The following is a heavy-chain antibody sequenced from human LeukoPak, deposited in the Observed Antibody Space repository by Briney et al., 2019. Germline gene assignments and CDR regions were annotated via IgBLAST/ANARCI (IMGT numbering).Heavy chain of an antibody. Sequence: SETLSLTCAVYGGSFSGYYWSWIRQPPGKGLEWIGEINHSGSTNYNPSLKSRVTISVDTSKNRFSLKLSSVTAADTAVYYCARGFRGRAGIWGQGTMVTVSS. CDR1: GGSFSGYY. CDR3: ARGFRGRAGI. J-gene: IGHJ3*02. D-gene: IGHD3-16*01. V-gene: IGHV4-34*01. CDR2: INHSGST.